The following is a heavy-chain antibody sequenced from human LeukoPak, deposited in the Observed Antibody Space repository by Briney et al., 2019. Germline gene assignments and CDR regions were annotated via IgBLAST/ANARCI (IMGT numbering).Heavy chain of an antibody. CDR2: MFYDGST. Sequence: ASETLSLTCLISGAAMSSHYWSWIRQTPGRGLEWIGYMFYDGSTNSNPTLKSRVTLSVDTSKNQFSLRLISVTAEDTAIYYCATIVWGGASFGIWGPGAMVIVSS. D-gene: IGHD7-27*01. CDR3: ATIVWGGASFGI. V-gene: IGHV4-59*11. J-gene: IGHJ3*02. CDR1: GAAMSSHY.